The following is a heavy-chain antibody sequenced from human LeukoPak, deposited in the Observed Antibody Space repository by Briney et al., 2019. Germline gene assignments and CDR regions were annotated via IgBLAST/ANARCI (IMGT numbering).Heavy chain of an antibody. CDR2: MNPNSGNT. D-gene: IGHD3-10*01. CDR3: ARAPIYGWGSYYSSP. V-gene: IGHV1-8*02. CDR1: GYTFTGYY. Sequence: ASVKVSCKASGYTFTGYYMHWVRQATGQGLEWMGCMNPNSGNTGYAQKFQGRVTMTRDTSINTAYMELSSLTSEDTALYYCARAPIYGWGSYYSSPWGQGTLVTVSS. J-gene: IGHJ5*02.